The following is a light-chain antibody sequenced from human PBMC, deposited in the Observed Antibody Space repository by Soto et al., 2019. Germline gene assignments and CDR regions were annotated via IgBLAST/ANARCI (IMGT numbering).Light chain of an antibody. Sequence: DIQMTQAPSSLSASVGDRVTITCRASQSINNCLNWYQQKPGKGPKLLIYAASSLQSGVPSRFSGSGSGTHFTLTISSLQPEDFATYYCQQGFNTPNTFGPGTKVDIK. CDR3: QQGFNTPNT. CDR1: QSINNC. V-gene: IGKV1-39*01. J-gene: IGKJ3*01. CDR2: AAS.